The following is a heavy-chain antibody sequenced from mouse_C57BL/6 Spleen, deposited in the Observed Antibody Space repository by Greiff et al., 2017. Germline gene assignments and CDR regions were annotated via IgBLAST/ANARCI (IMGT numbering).Heavy chain of an antibody. V-gene: IGHV1-4*01. CDR3: ARAPVFFTTVGGYFDY. J-gene: IGHJ2*01. D-gene: IGHD1-1*01. CDR2: INPSSGYT. Sequence: QVQLQQSGAELARPGASVKMSCKASGYTFTSYTMHWVKQRPGQGLEWIGYINPSSGYTKYNQKFKDKATLTADKSSSTAYMQLSSLTSEDSAVYYCARAPVFFTTVGGYFDYWGQGTTLTVSS. CDR1: GYTFTSYT.